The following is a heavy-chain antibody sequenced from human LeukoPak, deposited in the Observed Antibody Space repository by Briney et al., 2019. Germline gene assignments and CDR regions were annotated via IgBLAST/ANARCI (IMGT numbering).Heavy chain of an antibody. CDR3: ATSPLGGWFDP. V-gene: IGHV4-59*01. CDR2: IYYSGST. CDR1: GGSISSYY. Sequence: PSETLSLTCTVSGGSISSYYWSWIRQPPGKGLEWIGYIYYSGSTNYNPSLKSRVTISVDTSKNQFSLKLSSVTAADTAVYYCATSPLGGWFDPWGQGTLVTVSS. D-gene: IGHD2-15*01. J-gene: IGHJ5*02.